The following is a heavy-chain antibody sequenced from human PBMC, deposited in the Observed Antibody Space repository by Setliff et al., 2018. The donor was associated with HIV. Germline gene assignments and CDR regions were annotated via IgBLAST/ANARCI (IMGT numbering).Heavy chain of an antibody. D-gene: IGHD6-13*01. CDR2: IYWDDDP. CDR3: ARRPRTFAASSHFFDF. Sequence: SGPTLVNPTQTLTLTCTFSGFSLSTSGVGVGWIRQPPGKALEWLALIYWDDDPRYNSSLKNRLTISKDTSKNQVVLTMTVMDPVDTATYYCARRPRTFAASSHFFDFWGQGMLVTVSS. J-gene: IGHJ4*02. V-gene: IGHV2-5*02. CDR1: GFSLSTSGVG.